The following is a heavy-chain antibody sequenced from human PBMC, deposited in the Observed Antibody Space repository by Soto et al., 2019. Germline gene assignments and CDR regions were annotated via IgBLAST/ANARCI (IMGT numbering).Heavy chain of an antibody. CDR1: GGSISSGGYS. J-gene: IGHJ5*02. CDR2: IYHSGST. Sequence: SETLSITCAVSGGSISSGGYSWSWIRQPPGKGLEWIGYIYHSGSTYYNPSFKSRVTISVDRSKNQFSLKLSSVTAADTAVYYCARVDRGIAAAGTIRWFDPWGQGTLVTVSS. V-gene: IGHV4-30-2*01. D-gene: IGHD6-13*01. CDR3: ARVDRGIAAAGTIRWFDP.